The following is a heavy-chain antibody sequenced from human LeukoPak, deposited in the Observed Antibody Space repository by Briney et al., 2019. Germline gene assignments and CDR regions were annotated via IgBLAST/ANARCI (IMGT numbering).Heavy chain of an antibody. D-gene: IGHD3-3*01. CDR2: ISAYNGNT. CDR3: AREGGFLEWLSGYGMDV. V-gene: IGHV1-18*01. J-gene: IGHJ6*02. CDR1: GYTFTSYG. Sequence: GASVKVSCKASGYTFTSYGISWVRQAPGQGLERMGWISAYNGNTNYAQKLQGRVTMTTDTSTSTAYMELRSLRSDDTAVYYCAREGGFLEWLSGYGMDVWGQGTTVTVSS.